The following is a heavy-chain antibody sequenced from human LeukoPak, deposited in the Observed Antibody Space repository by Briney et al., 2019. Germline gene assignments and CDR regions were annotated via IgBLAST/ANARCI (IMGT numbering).Heavy chain of an antibody. J-gene: IGHJ4*02. CDR1: GFTFSSYS. V-gene: IGHV3-21*04. CDR2: ISSSSSYI. D-gene: IGHD3-10*01. CDR3: AKAGSLALISYFDY. Sequence: GGSLRLSCAASGFTFSSYSMNWVRQAPGKGLEWVSSISSSSSYIYYADSVRGRFTISRDNARNSLYLQMNSLRAEDTALYFCAKAGSLALISYFDYWGQGSLVTVSS.